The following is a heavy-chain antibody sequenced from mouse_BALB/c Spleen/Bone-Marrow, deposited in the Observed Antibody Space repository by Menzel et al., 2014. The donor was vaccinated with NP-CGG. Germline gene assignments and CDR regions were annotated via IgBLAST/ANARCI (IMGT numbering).Heavy chain of an antibody. D-gene: IGHD2-10*02. CDR3: TRQYGNYYAMDY. V-gene: IGHV1-69*02. J-gene: IGHJ4*01. Sequence: QVHLQQPGAELVRPGASVKVSCKASGYTFTSYWINWVKQRPGQGLEWIGNIYPSDSYTNYNQNFKDKATLTVDKSSSTAYMQLSSPTSEDSAVYYCTRQYGNYYAMDYWGQGTSVTVSS. CDR2: IYPSDSYT. CDR1: GYTFTSYW.